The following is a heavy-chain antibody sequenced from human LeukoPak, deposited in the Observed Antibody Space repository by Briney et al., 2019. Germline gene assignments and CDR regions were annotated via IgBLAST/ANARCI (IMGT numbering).Heavy chain of an antibody. CDR2: IYYSGST. CDR3: ARHPFATPFDY. V-gene: IGHV4-59*08. J-gene: IGHJ4*02. CDR1: GGSFSTYY. D-gene: IGHD2-15*01. Sequence: SETLSLTCTVSGGSFSTYYWSWVRQPPGKGLEWIGYIYYSGSTNYNPSLKSRVTMSLDTSKNQFSLKLSSVTAADTAVYYCARHPFATPFDYWGRGTLLTVSS.